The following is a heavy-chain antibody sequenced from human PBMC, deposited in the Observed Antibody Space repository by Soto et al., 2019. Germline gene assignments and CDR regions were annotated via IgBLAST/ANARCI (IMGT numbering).Heavy chain of an antibody. CDR1: GYTFTSYG. CDR2: ISAYNGNT. V-gene: IGHV1-18*01. J-gene: IGHJ4*01. D-gene: IGHD6-13*01. Sequence: ASVKVSCKASGYTFTSYGISWVRQAPGQGLEWMGWISAYNGNTNYAQKLQGRVTMTTDTSTSTAYMELRSLRAEDTAIYSCAKDREYGGSSWYYFDFWGHGTLVTVSS. CDR3: AKDREYGGSSWYYFDF.